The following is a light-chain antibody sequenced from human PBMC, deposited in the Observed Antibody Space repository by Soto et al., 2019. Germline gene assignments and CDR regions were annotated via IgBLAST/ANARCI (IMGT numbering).Light chain of an antibody. CDR1: QSISSY. CDR2: AAS. J-gene: IGKJ2*01. CDR3: QESTDTPYT. Sequence: DIQMTQSPSSLSASVGDRVTITCRASQSISSYLNWYQQKPGKPPKLLIYAASSLQSGVPSRFTGSGSGTDFTLTISSLQPEEFATYYCQESTDTPYTFGQGTKLEIK. V-gene: IGKV1-39*01.